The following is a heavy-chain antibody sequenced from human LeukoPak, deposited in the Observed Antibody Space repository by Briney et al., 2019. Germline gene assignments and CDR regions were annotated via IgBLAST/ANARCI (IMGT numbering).Heavy chain of an antibody. CDR3: AKDHLSYGGNSGIDY. Sequence: PGGSLRLSCAASGFTFSSYGMHWVRQAPGKGLEWVAVIWYDGSNKCYADSVKGRFTISRDNSKNTLYLQMNSLRAEDTAVYYCAKDHLSYGGNSGIDYWGQGTLVTVSS. V-gene: IGHV3-33*06. CDR1: GFTFSSYG. CDR2: IWYDGSNK. D-gene: IGHD4-23*01. J-gene: IGHJ4*02.